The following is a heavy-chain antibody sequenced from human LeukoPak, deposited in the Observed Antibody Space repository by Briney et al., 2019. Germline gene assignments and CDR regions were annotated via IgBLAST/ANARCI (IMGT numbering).Heavy chain of an antibody. V-gene: IGHV1-69*04. Sequence: GASVKVSCKASGGTFSSYAISWVRQAPGQGLEWMGRIIPILGIANYAQKFQGRVTITADKSTSTAYMELSSLRSEDTAVYYCARGMVRTTEWYPFDYWGQGTLVTVSS. D-gene: IGHD3-10*01. CDR3: ARGMVRTTEWYPFDY. J-gene: IGHJ4*02. CDR1: GGTFSSYA. CDR2: IIPILGIA.